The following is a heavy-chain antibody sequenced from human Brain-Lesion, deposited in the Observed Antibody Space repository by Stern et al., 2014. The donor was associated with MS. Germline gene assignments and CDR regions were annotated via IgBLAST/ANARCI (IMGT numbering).Heavy chain of an antibody. CDR1: GYIFTGYY. D-gene: IGHD3-3*01. CDR2: INPNTGGT. J-gene: IGHJ6*02. CDR3: ARDQRGITIFGVVTDYYYLGMDV. V-gene: IGHV1-2*02. Sequence: QVQLVQSGAEVKKPGASVKVSCKTSGYIFTGYYIHWVRQAPGQGLEWMAWINPNTGGTKYAQKFQGRVTMSRDTSISTAYVDLSSLTSDDTAVYYCARDQRGITIFGVVTDYYYLGMDVWGQGTTVSVSS.